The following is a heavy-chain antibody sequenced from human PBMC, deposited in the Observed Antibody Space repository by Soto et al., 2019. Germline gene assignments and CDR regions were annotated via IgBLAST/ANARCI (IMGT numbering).Heavy chain of an antibody. CDR2: ISSNGGTT. V-gene: IGHV3-64*01. J-gene: IGHJ4*02. D-gene: IGHD1-7*01. Sequence: EVQLAESGGGMVQSGGSLRLSCVASGFTFSSYDMHWVRQAPGKGLEYVSSISSNGGTTYYGNSMKGRFTISRDNSKNTLYLKMGSLRAEDMAVYYCVRRVSGNYDYWGQGTLVTVSS. CDR1: GFTFSSYD. CDR3: VRRVSGNYDY.